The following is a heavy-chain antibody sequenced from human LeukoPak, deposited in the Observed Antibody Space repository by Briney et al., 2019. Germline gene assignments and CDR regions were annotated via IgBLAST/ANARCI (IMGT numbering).Heavy chain of an antibody. CDR2: ISDTGGST. CDR3: AKRGVVIRVILVGFHKQAYYFDS. CDR1: GITLSNYG. J-gene: IGHJ4*02. D-gene: IGHD3-22*01. V-gene: IGHV3-23*01. Sequence: GGSMRLSCAVSGITLSNYGMSWFRQAPGKGLEWVAGISDTGGSTNYADSVKGRFTISRDNPKNTLYLQMNSLRAEDTAVYFCAKRGVVIRVILVGFHKQAYYFDSWGQGALVTVSS.